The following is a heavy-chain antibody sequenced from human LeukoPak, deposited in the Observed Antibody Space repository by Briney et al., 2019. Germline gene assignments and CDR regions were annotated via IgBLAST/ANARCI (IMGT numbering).Heavy chain of an antibody. CDR2: IKEDGSEQ. CDR1: GLPFSRYT. D-gene: IGHD1-14*01. V-gene: IGHV3-7*01. CDR3: ARDSFETDIDY. Sequence: PGGSLRLSCTVSGLPFSRYTMNWVRQAPGKGLEWVANIKEDGSEQYYADSLRGRFTISRDNVKNSLYLHINSLRAEDTAVYYCARDSFETDIDYWGQGTLVTVSS. J-gene: IGHJ4*02.